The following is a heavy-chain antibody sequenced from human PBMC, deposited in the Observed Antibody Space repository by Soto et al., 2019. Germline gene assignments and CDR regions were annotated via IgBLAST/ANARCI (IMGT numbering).Heavy chain of an antibody. Sequence: ASVKVSCKASGGTFSSYAISWVRQAPGQGLEWMGGIIPIFGTANYAQKFQGRVTITADKSTSTAYMELSSLRSEDTAVYYCARGLDYGDPFDYWGQGTLVTVSS. D-gene: IGHD4-17*01. CDR2: IIPIFGTA. CDR3: ARGLDYGDPFDY. CDR1: GGTFSSYA. V-gene: IGHV1-69*06. J-gene: IGHJ4*02.